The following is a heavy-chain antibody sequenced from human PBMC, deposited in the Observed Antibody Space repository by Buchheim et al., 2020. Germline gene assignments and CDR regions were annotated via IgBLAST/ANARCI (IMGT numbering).Heavy chain of an antibody. Sequence: QVQLRESGPGLLKPSGTLSLTCAVSGGSISNGHWWTWVRQPPGKGPEWIGEVHQSGSTNSNPSLKSRVTISVDKSKNQFSLNLSSVTAADTAVYYCAASSGWYRIDSWGQGTL. CDR2: VHQSGST. D-gene: IGHD6-19*01. V-gene: IGHV4-4*02. CDR1: GGSISNGHW. CDR3: AASSGWYRIDS. J-gene: IGHJ4*02.